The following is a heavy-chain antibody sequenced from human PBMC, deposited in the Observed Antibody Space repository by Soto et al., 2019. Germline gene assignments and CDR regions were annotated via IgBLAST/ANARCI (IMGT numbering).Heavy chain of an antibody. CDR1: GYTFTSYY. J-gene: IGHJ3*02. D-gene: IGHD2-15*01. V-gene: IGHV1-46*01. CDR3: ARVIGYWFGGSCYRNGAFDI. Sequence: ASVKVSCKASGYTFTSYYMHWVRQAPGQGLEWMGIINPSGGSTSYAQKLQGRVTMTTDTSTSTAYMELSSLRSDDTAVYYCARVIGYWFGGSCYRNGAFDICGQXTMVTVS. CDR2: INPSGGST.